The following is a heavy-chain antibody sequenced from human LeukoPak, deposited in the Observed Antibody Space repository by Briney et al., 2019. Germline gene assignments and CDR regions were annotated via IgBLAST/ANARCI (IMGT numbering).Heavy chain of an antibody. CDR3: ARGYNAGYYYCYMDV. D-gene: IGHD1-1*01. Sequence: SETLSLTCTVSGGSISSYYWSWIRQPPGKGLEWIGYMYYSGNTNYNPSLKSRVTISVDTSKNQFSLKLSSVTAADTAVYYCARGYNAGYYYCYMDVWGKGTTVTISS. CDR2: MYYSGNT. CDR1: GGSISSYY. J-gene: IGHJ6*03. V-gene: IGHV4-59*01.